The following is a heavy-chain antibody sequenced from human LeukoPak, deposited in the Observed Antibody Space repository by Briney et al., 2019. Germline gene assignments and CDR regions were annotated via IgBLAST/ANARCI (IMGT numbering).Heavy chain of an antibody. CDR3: ARGDYYGSGSYLLFDP. CDR1: GYTFTSYD. CDR2: MNPNSGNT. Sequence: ASVKVSCKASGYTFTSYDINWVRQATGQGLEWMGWMNPNSGNTGYAQKFQGRVTMTRTTSISTAYMELSSLRSEDTAVYYCARGDYYGSGSYLLFDPWGQGTLVTVSS. V-gene: IGHV1-8*01. J-gene: IGHJ5*02. D-gene: IGHD3-10*01.